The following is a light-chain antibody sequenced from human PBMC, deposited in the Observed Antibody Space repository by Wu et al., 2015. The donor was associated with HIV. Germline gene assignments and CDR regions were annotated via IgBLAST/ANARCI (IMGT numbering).Light chain of an antibody. J-gene: IGKJ1*01. V-gene: IGKV1-8*01. CDR3: QQYYSYPRT. CDR1: QGISNF. Sequence: AIRMTQSLSSLSASTGDRVTITCRASQGISNFLAWYQQKPGKAPNLLIYAASTLQGGVPSRFSGSGSGTDFTLTISCLQSEDFATYYCQQYYSYPRTFGQGTKVEIK. CDR2: AAS.